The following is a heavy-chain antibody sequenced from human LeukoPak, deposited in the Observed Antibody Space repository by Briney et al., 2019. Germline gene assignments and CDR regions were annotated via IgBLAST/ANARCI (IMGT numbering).Heavy chain of an antibody. Sequence: AASVKVSCKASGGTFSSYAISWVRQAPGQGLEWMGRIIPILGIANYAQKFQGRVTITADKSTSTAYMELSSRRSEDTAVYYCARDGSGYALGDNWFDPWGQGTLVTVSS. CDR2: IIPILGIA. CDR3: ARDGSGYALGDNWFDP. J-gene: IGHJ5*02. V-gene: IGHV1-69*04. CDR1: GGTFSSYA. D-gene: IGHD5-12*01.